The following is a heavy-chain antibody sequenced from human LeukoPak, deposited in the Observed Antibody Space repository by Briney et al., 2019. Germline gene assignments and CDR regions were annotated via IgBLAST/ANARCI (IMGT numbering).Heavy chain of an antibody. CDR3: ARTGYSSSWSTAPFQH. CDR2: IYPGDSDT. V-gene: IGHV5-51*01. J-gene: IGHJ1*01. Sequence: GESLKISCKGSGYSFTSYWIGWVRQMPGKGLEWMGIIYPGDSDTRYSPSFQGQVTISADKSISTAYLQWSSLKASDTAMYYCARTGYSSSWSTAPFQHWGQGTLVTVSS. CDR1: GYSFTSYW. D-gene: IGHD6-13*01.